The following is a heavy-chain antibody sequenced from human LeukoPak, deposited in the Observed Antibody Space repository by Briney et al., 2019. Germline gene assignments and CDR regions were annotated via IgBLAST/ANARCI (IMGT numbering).Heavy chain of an antibody. CDR3: ARDSDALRFLEWLSPDY. J-gene: IGHJ4*02. CDR2: ISYDGSNE. CDR1: GFTFSSYA. Sequence: GGSLRLSCAASGFTFSSYAMHWVRQAPGKGLEWVAVISYDGSNEYYADSVKGRFTISRDNSKNTLYLQMNSLRAEDTAVYYCARDSDALRFLEWLSPDYWGQGTLVTVSS. D-gene: IGHD3-3*01. V-gene: IGHV3-30-3*01.